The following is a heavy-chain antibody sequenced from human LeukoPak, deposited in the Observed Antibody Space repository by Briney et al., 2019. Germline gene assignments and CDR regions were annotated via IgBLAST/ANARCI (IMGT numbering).Heavy chain of an antibody. V-gene: IGHV4-4*07. CDR1: GGSISNYY. D-gene: IGHD1-26*01. J-gene: IGHJ4*02. CDR2: IYTSGST. Sequence: SETLSLTCTVSGGSISNYYWSWIRQPAGEGLEWIARIYTSGSTNYNRSLNSRVTISVDKSKNQFSLKLSSVTAADTAVYHCARGGSGSYASFDCWGQGTLVTVSS. CDR3: ARGGSGSYASFDC.